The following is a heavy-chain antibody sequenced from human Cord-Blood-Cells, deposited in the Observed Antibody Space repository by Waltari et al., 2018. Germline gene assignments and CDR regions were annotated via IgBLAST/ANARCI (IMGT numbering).Heavy chain of an antibody. CDR2: IYYSGST. D-gene: IGHD3-22*01. V-gene: IGHV4-31*03. J-gene: IGHJ4*02. Sequence: QVQLQESGPGLVKPSQTLSLTCTVSGGSISRCGYYWSWIRQHPGKGLEWIGYIYYSGSTYYNPSLKSRVTISVDTSKNQFSLKLSSVTAADTAVYYCARGYYYDSSGYDYWGQGTLVTVSS. CDR1: GGSISRCGYY. CDR3: ARGYYYDSSGYDY.